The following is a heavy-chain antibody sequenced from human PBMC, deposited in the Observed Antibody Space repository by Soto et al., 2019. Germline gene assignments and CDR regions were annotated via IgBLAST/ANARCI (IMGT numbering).Heavy chain of an antibody. CDR2: ISAGGGGT. J-gene: IGHJ4*02. CDR1: GFTFSSYG. Sequence: EVQLLESGGGLVQPGGSLRLSCAASGFTFSSYGMSWVRQAPGKELEWVSAISAGGGGTYYADSVKGRFTISRDNPKNTLYLQVTSLRAEHTAVYFCTNHYDILTGNLAYFDYWCQGTLVTVSS. V-gene: IGHV3-23*01. D-gene: IGHD3-9*01. CDR3: TNHYDILTGNLAYFDY.